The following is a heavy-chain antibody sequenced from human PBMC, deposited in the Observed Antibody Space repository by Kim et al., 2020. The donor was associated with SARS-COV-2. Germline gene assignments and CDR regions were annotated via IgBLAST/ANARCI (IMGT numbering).Heavy chain of an antibody. V-gene: IGHV5-51*01. CDR3: ASGDYGGAFDI. Sequence: TRSRPSFHGQVTISADKSISTAYLQWSSLKASDTAMYYCASGDYGGAFDIWGQGTMVTVSS. D-gene: IGHD4-17*01. CDR2: T. J-gene: IGHJ3*02.